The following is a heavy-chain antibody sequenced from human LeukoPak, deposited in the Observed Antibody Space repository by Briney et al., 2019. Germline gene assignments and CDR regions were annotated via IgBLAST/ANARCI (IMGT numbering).Heavy chain of an antibody. CDR3: ARVPTSYNYGWEDY. Sequence: GGSLRLSCAASGFTFSSYSMNWVRQAPGKGLEWVSTISSISHYIYYADSVKGRFAISRDNARNSLFLQMSSLRAEDTAVYYCARVPTSYNYGWEDYWGQGTLVTVSS. CDR1: GFTFSSYS. D-gene: IGHD3-10*01. V-gene: IGHV3-21*04. CDR2: ISSISHYI. J-gene: IGHJ4*02.